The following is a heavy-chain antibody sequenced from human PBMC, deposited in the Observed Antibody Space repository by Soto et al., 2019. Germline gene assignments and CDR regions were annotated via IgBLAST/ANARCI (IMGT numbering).Heavy chain of an antibody. CDR1: GFTFDDYA. J-gene: IGHJ4*02. CDR3: AKGRPKYSSSWFDY. V-gene: IGHV3-9*01. D-gene: IGHD6-13*01. CDR2: ISWNSGSI. Sequence: GGSLRLSCAASGFTFDDYAMHWVRQAPGKGLEWVSGISWNSGSIGYADSVKGRFTISRDNAKNSLYLQMNSLRAEDTALYYCAKGRPKYSSSWFDYWGQGTLVTVSS.